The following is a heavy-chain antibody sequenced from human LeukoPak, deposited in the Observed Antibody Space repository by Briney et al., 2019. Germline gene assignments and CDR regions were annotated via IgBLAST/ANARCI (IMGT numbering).Heavy chain of an antibody. CDR2: ISKSGDSI. CDR3: AKASITMTWNWFDP. CDR1: GFPFSVFG. Sequence: GGSLRLSCEASGFPFSVFGMNWVRQAPGKGLEWISSISKSGDSIYYADSVKGRFTISRDNAKKSLYLQMNSLRAEDTAVYYCAKASITMTWNWFDPWGQGTLVTVSS. J-gene: IGHJ5*02. V-gene: IGHV3-21*04. D-gene: IGHD3-22*01.